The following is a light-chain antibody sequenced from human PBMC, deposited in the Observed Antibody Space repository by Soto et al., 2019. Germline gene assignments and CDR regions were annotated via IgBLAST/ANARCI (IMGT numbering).Light chain of an antibody. CDR3: QQYGSSPLWK. V-gene: IGKV3-20*01. Sequence: EIVLTQSPGTLSLSPGERATLSCRASQSVSSSYLAWYQQKPGQAPRLLIYGASSRATGIPDRFSGSGSGTDFTLTISRLEPDDCAVYYCQQYGSSPLWKFGQGTKVEIK. CDR1: QSVSSSY. CDR2: GAS. J-gene: IGKJ1*01.